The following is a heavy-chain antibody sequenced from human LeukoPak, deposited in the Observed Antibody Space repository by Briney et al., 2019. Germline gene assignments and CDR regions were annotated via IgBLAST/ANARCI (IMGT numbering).Heavy chain of an antibody. D-gene: IGHD6-19*01. Sequence: SETLSLTCTVSGYSTSSGYYWGWIRQPPGKGLEWIGSIYHSGSTYYNPSLKSRVTISVDTSKNQFSLKLSSVTAADTAVYYCARESGSGWESFFDYWGQGTLVTVSS. J-gene: IGHJ4*02. CDR3: ARESGSGWESFFDY. V-gene: IGHV4-38-2*02. CDR2: IYHSGST. CDR1: GYSTSSGYY.